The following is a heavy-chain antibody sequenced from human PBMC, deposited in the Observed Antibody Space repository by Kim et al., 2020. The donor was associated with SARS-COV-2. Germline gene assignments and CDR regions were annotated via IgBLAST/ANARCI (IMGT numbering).Heavy chain of an antibody. J-gene: IGHJ6*02. CDR3: ARASTVWVGMDV. CDR2: IGTAGDT. CDR1: GFTFSSYD. D-gene: IGHD3-16*01. V-gene: IGHV3-13*04. Sequence: GGSLRLSCAASGFTFSSYDMHWVRQATGKGLEWVSAIGTAGDTYYPGSVKGRFTISRENAKNSLYLQMNSLRAGDTAVYYCARASTVWVGMDVWGQGTTVTVSS.